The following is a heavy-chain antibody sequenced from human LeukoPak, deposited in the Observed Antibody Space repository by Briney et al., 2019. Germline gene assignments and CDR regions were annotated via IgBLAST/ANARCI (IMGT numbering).Heavy chain of an antibody. CDR3: AKDKLPYSSSWSLFDY. Sequence: PGRSLRLSRATSAFTLDAYVMHRAPQAPGKGLEWVSGLSWTSGSIGYADSVKGRFTIPRDNAKTSPYLQMESLRAEDTALYYCAKDKLPYSSSWSLFDYWGQGTLVTVSS. V-gene: IGHV3-9*01. J-gene: IGHJ4*02. CDR2: LSWTSGSI. D-gene: IGHD6-13*01. CDR1: AFTLDAYV.